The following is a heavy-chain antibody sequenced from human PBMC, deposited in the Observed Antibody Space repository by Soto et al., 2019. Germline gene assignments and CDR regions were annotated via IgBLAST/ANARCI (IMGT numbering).Heavy chain of an antibody. D-gene: IGHD3-16*02. CDR2: IYYSGST. CDR1: GGSISSGGYY. CDR3: ARAPLYDYIWGSYRSGYYYYMDV. Sequence: QVQLQESGPGLVKPSQTLSLTCTVSGGSISSGGYYWSWIRQHPGKGLEWIGYIYYSGSTYYNPYLKSRVTISVDTSKNQFSLKLSSVTAADTAVYYCARAPLYDYIWGSYRSGYYYYMDVWGKGTTVTVSS. V-gene: IGHV4-31*03. J-gene: IGHJ6*03.